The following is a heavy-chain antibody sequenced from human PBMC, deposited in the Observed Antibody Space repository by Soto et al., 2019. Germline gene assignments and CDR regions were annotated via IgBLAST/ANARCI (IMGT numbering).Heavy chain of an antibody. CDR1: GFSFGGYA. CDR2: ISGGGGST. J-gene: IGHJ4*02. V-gene: IGHV3-23*01. CDR3: AKTESFNGYYNAFDY. D-gene: IGHD3-9*01. Sequence: GGSLRLSCAASGFSFGGYAVTWVRQAPGKGLEWVSAISGGGGSTYYADSVKGRFTISRDNSKNAVFLQMNSLRAGDTALYYCAKTESFNGYYNAFDYWGQGTRVTVSS.